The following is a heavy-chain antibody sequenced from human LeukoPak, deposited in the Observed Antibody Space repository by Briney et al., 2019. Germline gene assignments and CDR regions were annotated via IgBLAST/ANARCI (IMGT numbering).Heavy chain of an antibody. CDR3: ARDDCSGGSCYSPGGY. CDR1: GYTFTGYY. Sequence: ASVKVSCKASGYTFTGYYMHWVRQAPGQGLEWMGWINPNSGGTNYAQKFQGRGTMTRDTSISTAYMELSRLRSDDTAVYYCARDDCSGGSCYSPGGYWGQGTLVTVSS. V-gene: IGHV1-2*02. CDR2: INPNSGGT. J-gene: IGHJ4*02. D-gene: IGHD2-15*01.